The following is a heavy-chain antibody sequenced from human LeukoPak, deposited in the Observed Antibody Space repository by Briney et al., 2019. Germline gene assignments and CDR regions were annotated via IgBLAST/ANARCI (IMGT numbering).Heavy chain of an antibody. CDR2: ISYDGSNK. V-gene: IGHV3-30*03. D-gene: IGHD3-10*01. J-gene: IGHJ4*02. CDR1: GFTFSSYG. Sequence: GGSLRLSCAASGFTFSSYGMHWVRQAPGQGLEWVAVISYDGSNKYYADSVKGRFTISRDNSKNTLYLQMNSLRAEDTAVYYCARGGYYGSGSYYTDYWGQGTLVTVSS. CDR3: ARGGYYGSGSYYTDY.